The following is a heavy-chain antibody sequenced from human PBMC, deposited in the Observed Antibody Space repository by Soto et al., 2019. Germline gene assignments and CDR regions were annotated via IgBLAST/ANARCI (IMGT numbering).Heavy chain of an antibody. CDR1: GFTFSSYS. Sequence: EVQLVESGGGLVKPGGSLRLSCEASGFTFSSYSMNWVRQAPGKGLEWVSSISSTSNSIYQAHSVKGRFTISRDNAKNSLYLHMTSLRPEDTAVYYCARDTGAAVGAFDLWGRGTLVTVSS. CDR3: ARDTGAAVGAFDL. CDR2: ISSTSNSI. J-gene: IGHJ2*01. V-gene: IGHV3-21*01. D-gene: IGHD6-13*01.